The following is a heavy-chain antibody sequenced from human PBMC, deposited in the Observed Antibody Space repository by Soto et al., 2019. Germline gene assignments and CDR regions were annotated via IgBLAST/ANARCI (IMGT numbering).Heavy chain of an antibody. CDR3: ASSRGGLYSSRNDAFDI. J-gene: IGHJ3*02. CDR1: GGSISSYY. V-gene: IGHV4-59*08. D-gene: IGHD6-13*01. Sequence: SETLSLTCTVSGGSISSYYWSWIRQPPGKGLEWIGYIYYSGSTNYNPSLKSRVTISVDTSKNQFSLKLSSVTAADTAVYYCASSRGGLYSSRNDAFDIWGQGTMVTVSS. CDR2: IYYSGST.